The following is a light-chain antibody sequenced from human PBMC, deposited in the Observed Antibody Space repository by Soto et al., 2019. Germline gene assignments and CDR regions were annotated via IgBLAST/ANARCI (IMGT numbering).Light chain of an antibody. CDR3: QQSYSSPET. V-gene: IGKV1-39*01. CDR1: QSIDNY. Sequence: DLQMPQSPSSLSASVGDRVTITCRASQSIDNYLNWYQQKPGKPPNLLIYAASTLLSGVPSRFSGGGSGTHFTLTISSLQPEDFATYYCQQSYSSPETFGQGTKVEIK. J-gene: IGKJ1*01. CDR2: AAS.